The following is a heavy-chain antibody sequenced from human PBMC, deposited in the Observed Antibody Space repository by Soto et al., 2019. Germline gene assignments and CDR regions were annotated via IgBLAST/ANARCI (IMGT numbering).Heavy chain of an antibody. CDR3: ARDRAGMATIDY. CDR1: GGSISSGGYY. D-gene: IGHD5-12*01. Sequence: QVQLQESGPGLVKPSQTLSLTCTVSGGSISSGGYYWSWIRQHPGKGLEWIGYIYYSGSTYYNPSLKSRVIISVDTSKNQFSLKLSSVTAADTAVYYCARDRAGMATIDYWGQGTLVTVSS. J-gene: IGHJ4*02. V-gene: IGHV4-31*03. CDR2: IYYSGST.